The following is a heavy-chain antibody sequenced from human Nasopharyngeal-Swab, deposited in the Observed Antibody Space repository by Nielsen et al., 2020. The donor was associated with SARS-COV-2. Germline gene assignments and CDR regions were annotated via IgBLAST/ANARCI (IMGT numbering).Heavy chain of an antibody. CDR3: TTGRYSSGWRGKTYYFDY. CDR2: IKSKTDGGTT. V-gene: IGHV3-15*01. Sequence: WIRQPPGKGLEWVGRIKSKTDGGTTDYAAPVKGRFTISRDDSKNTLYLQMNSLKTEDTAVYYCTTGRYSSGWRGKTYYFDYWGQGTLVTVSS. D-gene: IGHD6-19*01. J-gene: IGHJ4*02.